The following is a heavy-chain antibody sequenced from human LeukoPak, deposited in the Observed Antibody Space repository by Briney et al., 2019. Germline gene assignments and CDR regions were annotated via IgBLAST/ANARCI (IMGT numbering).Heavy chain of an antibody. Sequence: SVKVSCKASGGTFSSYAISWVRQAPGQGLEWMGRIIPILGIANYAQKFQGRVTMTTDASTTTAYIELRSLRSDDTAVYYCARDQGTTAADIENWGQGTLVIVSS. J-gene: IGHJ4*02. D-gene: IGHD6-13*01. CDR3: ARDQGTTAADIEN. CDR1: GGTFSSYA. CDR2: IIPILGIA. V-gene: IGHV1-69*04.